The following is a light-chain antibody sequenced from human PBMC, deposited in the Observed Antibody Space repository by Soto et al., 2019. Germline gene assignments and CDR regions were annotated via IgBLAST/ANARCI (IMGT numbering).Light chain of an antibody. CDR3: QQLYLYPWT. Sequence: DIQLTQSPSFLSASVGDRVTITCRASQGISSYLAWYQQKPGKAPKLLVYAASTLQSGVPSRFSGGGFGTEFTLTVSSLQPEDFATYYCQQLYLYPWTFGQGTKVEIK. CDR1: QGISSY. CDR2: AAS. J-gene: IGKJ1*01. V-gene: IGKV1-9*01.